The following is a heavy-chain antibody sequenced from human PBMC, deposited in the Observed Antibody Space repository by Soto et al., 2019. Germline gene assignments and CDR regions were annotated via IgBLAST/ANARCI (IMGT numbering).Heavy chain of an antibody. CDR3: TGITWFRGMDV. CDR1: GDSVSSNSAG. D-gene: IGHD3-10*01. Sequence: SQALSLTCVISGDSVSSNSAGWTWIRQSPSRGLEWLGRTYYKSKWNNDYALSVKSRITINPDTSKNQFSLHLYSVTPEDTAVNYCTGITWFRGMDVWGQGTPVTVSS. J-gene: IGHJ6*01. CDR2: TYYKSKWNN. V-gene: IGHV6-1*01.